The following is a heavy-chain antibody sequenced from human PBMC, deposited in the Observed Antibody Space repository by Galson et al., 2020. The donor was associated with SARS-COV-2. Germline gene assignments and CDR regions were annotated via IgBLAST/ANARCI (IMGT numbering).Heavy chain of an antibody. V-gene: IGHV5-51*01. Sequence: KIGASLKLSCKGSGYSFTSYWTGWVRQMPGKALEWMGIIYPGHSDTRYSPSFQGQVTISADKSISTAYLQWSSLKASYTAMYYCARTTYYYGSGSYYSGGMDVWGQGTTVTVSS. J-gene: IGHJ6*02. D-gene: IGHD3-10*01. CDR1: GYSFTSYW. CDR3: ARTTYYYGSGSYYSGGMDV. CDR2: IYPGHSDT.